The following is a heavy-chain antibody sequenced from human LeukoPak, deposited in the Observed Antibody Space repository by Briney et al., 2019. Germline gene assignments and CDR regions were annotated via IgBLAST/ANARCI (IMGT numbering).Heavy chain of an antibody. D-gene: IGHD5-18*01. V-gene: IGHV3-11*06. CDR3: ARVRGYGYYYFDY. CDR2: ISSSSSYT. Sequence: PGGSLRLSCAASGFTFSDYYMSWIRQAPGKGLEWDSYISSSSSYTNYADSVKGRFTISRDNAKNSLYLQMNSRRAEDTAVYYCARVRGYGYYYFDYGGQGTLVTVSS. CDR1: GFTFSDYY. J-gene: IGHJ4*02.